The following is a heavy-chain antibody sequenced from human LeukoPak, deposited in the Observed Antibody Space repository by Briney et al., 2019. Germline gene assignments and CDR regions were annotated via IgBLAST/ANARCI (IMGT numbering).Heavy chain of an antibody. D-gene: IGHD3-10*01. Sequence: GGSLRLSCAASGFTFSSYAMSWVRQAPGRGLEWVSAISGSGGSTYYADSVKGRFTISRDNSKNTLYLQMNSLTAEETAVYYCANHHRVLLLWFGDHCGAFDIWGQGTMVTVSS. V-gene: IGHV3-23*01. CDR1: GFTFSSYA. J-gene: IGHJ3*02. CDR2: ISGSGGST. CDR3: ANHHRVLLLWFGDHCGAFDI.